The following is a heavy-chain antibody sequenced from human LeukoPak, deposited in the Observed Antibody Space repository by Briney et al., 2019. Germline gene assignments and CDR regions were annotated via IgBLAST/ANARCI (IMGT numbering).Heavy chain of an antibody. J-gene: IGHJ4*02. Sequence: PGVSLTLFCAFSVVSLCVYAINCARLAPGTAAQWVSSIGGSGGSTYYADSVKGRFSISRDNSKNTLSLQMNSLRAEDTALYYCVKGGQRYDFWRFDYGGQGTGVTVSS. CDR3: VKGGQRYDFWRFDY. CDR2: IGGSGGST. V-gene: IGHV3-23*01. D-gene: IGHD3-3*01. CDR1: VVSLCVYA.